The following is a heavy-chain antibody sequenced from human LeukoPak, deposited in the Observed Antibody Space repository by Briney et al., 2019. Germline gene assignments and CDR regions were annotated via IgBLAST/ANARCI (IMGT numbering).Heavy chain of an antibody. D-gene: IGHD2-15*01. Sequence: SETLSLTCTVSGYSISSGYYWGWIRQPPGKGLEWIGSIYYSGSTYYNPSLKSRVTISVDTSKNQFSLKLSSVTAADTAVYYCAKGGYCSGGSCYAVGPTDLYFDYWGQGTLVTVSS. CDR3: AKGGYCSGGSCYAVGPTDLYFDY. V-gene: IGHV4-38-2*02. CDR2: IYYSGST. CDR1: GYSISSGYY. J-gene: IGHJ4*02.